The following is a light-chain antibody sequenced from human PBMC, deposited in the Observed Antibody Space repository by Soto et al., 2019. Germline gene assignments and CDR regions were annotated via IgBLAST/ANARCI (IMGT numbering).Light chain of an antibody. CDR1: SSNIGAGYD. V-gene: IGLV1-40*01. J-gene: IGLJ3*02. Sequence: QSVLTQPPSVSGAPGQRVTISCTGSSSNIGAGYDVHWYQQLPGTAPKLLIYGNSHRPSGVPDRFSGSKSGTSASLAITGLQAEDEADYYGQSYDSSLSGSRVFGGGTKLTVL. CDR3: QSYDSSLSGSRV. CDR2: GNS.